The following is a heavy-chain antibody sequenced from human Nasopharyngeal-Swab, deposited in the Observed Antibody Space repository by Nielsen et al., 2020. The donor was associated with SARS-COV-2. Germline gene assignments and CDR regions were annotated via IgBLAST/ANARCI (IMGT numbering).Heavy chain of an antibody. V-gene: IGHV1-46*01. CDR3: ARDSQNLRCWDY. Sequence: ASVKVSCKAPGYTFTSYYMHWVRQAPGQGLEWMGIINPSGGSTSYAQKFQGRVTMTRDTSTSTVYMELSSLRSEDTAVYYCARDSQNLRCWDYWGQGTLVTVSS. CDR1: GYTFTSYY. J-gene: IGHJ4*02. CDR2: INPSGGST. D-gene: IGHD4-17*01.